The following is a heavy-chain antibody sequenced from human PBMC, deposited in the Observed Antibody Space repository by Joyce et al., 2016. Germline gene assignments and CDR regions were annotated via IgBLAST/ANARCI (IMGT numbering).Heavy chain of an antibody. CDR3: ARDHCSSSICYFDY. V-gene: IGHV3-30-3*01. CDR1: GFTFTSYA. CDR2: VSFDGSHK. D-gene: IGHD2-2*01. J-gene: IGHJ4*02. Sequence: QMQLVESGGGVVQPGRSLRLSCAAAGFTFTSYAMNWVRQAPGKGLEWVAIVSFDGSHKYYAHSAKGRFTISRDNSKNTLCLQMNSLRAEDTAVYFCARDHCSSSICYFDYWGQGTLVTVSS.